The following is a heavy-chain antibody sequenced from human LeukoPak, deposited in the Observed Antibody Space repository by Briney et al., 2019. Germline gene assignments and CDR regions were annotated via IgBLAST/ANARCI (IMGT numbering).Heavy chain of an antibody. Sequence: GASVKVSCKASGYTFTGYYMHWVRQAPGQGLEWMGWINPNSGGTNYAQKFQGRVTMTRDTSISTAYMELSRLRSDDTAVYYCATAEDTAMVIGAFDIWGQGTMVTVSS. CDR1: GYTFTGYY. D-gene: IGHD5-18*01. CDR3: ATAEDTAMVIGAFDI. V-gene: IGHV1-2*02. J-gene: IGHJ3*02. CDR2: INPNSGGT.